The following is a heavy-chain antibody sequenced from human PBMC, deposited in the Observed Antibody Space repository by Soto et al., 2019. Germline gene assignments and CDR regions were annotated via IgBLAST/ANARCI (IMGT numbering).Heavy chain of an antibody. CDR2: ISGSGGST. CDR3: AKSHEFGGGILWYFDY. V-gene: IGHV3-23*01. CDR1: GFTFSSYA. D-gene: IGHD3-3*01. J-gene: IGHJ4*02. Sequence: EVQLLESGGGLVQPGGSLRLSCAASGFTFSSYAMSWVRQAPGKGLEWVSAISGSGGSTYYADSVKGRFTISRDNSKNTLYLQMNSLRAEDTAVYYCAKSHEFGGGILWYFDYWGQGTLVTVSS.